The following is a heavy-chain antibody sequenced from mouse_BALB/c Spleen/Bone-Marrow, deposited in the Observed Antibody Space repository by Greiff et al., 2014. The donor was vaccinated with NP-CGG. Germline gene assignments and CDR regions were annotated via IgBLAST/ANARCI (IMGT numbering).Heavy chain of an antibody. CDR2: IRYSGST. CDR3: ARYDYDGVDY. Sequence: EVQRVESGPGLVKPSQSLSLTCTVTGYSITSDYAWNWIRQFPGNKLEWMGYIRYSGSTSYNPSLKSRISITRDTSKNKFFRQLNSVTTADTATDYGARYDYDGVDYWGQGTTLTVSS. D-gene: IGHD2-4*01. V-gene: IGHV3-2*02. J-gene: IGHJ2*01. CDR1: GYSITSDYA.